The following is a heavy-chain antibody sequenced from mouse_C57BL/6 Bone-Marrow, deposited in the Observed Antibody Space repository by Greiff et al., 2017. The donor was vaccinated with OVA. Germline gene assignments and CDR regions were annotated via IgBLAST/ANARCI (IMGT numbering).Heavy chain of an antibody. CDR2: IYPGDGDT. J-gene: IGHJ1*03. CDR3: ARRKGSSYVGYFDV. CDR1: GYAFSSSW. Sequence: QVQLKESGPELVKPGASVKISCKASGYAFSSSWMNWVKQRPGKGLEWIGRIYPGDGDTNYNGKFKGKATLTADKSSSTAYMQLSSLTSEDSAVYFCARRKGSSYVGYFDVWGTGTTVTVSS. D-gene: IGHD1-1*01. V-gene: IGHV1-82*01.